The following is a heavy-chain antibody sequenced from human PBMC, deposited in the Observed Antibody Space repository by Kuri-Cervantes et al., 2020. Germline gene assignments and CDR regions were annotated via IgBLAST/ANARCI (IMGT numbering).Heavy chain of an antibody. D-gene: IGHD2-8*01. V-gene: IGHV1-8*01. J-gene: IGHJ5*02. CDR2: MNPNSGNT. Sequence: ASVKVSCKASGYTFTSYDINWVRQATGQGLEWMGWMNPNSGNTGYARKFQGRVTMTRNTSISTVYMELSSLRSEDTAVYYCARARVMNNNWFDPWGQGTLVTVSS. CDR1: GYTFTSYD. CDR3: ARARVMNNNWFDP.